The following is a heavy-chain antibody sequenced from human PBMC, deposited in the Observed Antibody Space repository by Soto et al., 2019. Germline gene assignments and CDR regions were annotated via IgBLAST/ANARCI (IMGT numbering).Heavy chain of an antibody. CDR2: ISWNSGNI. J-gene: IGHJ4*02. D-gene: IGHD5-18*01. V-gene: IGHV3-9*01. CDR3: VRSKGGYSYGTPFDY. Sequence: EVQLEESGGALVQPGRSLRLSCAASGFTFDDYDMHWVRQVLGKGLEWVSSISWNSGNIGYADSVKSRFTTSRDNAKNSLYLQMNSLRPEDTALYYCVRSKGGYSYGTPFDYWGQGTLVTVSS. CDR1: GFTFDDYD.